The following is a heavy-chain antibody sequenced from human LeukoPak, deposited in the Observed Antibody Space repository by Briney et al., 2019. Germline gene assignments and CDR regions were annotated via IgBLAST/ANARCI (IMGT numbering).Heavy chain of an antibody. J-gene: IGHJ6*02. D-gene: IGHD3-10*01. CDR1: GFTFSSYG. CDR3: AKDYGLRFGELSPDYYYYGMDV. Sequence: GGSLRLSCAASGFTFSSYGMHWVRQAPGKGLEWVAVISYDGSNKYYADSVKGRFTISRDNSKNTLYLQMNSLRAEDTAVYYCAKDYGLRFGELSPDYYYYGMDVWGQGTTVTVSS. CDR2: ISYDGSNK. V-gene: IGHV3-30*18.